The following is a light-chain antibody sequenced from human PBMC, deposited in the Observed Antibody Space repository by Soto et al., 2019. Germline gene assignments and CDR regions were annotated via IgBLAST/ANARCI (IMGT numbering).Light chain of an antibody. CDR2: DDS. CDR3: QVWDSSSNPLYV. V-gene: IGLV3-21*02. J-gene: IGLJ1*01. Sequence: SYELTQPPSVSVAPGQTARITCAGSNIGRKSVHWYQQKPGQAPELVIYDDSDRPSGIPERFSASNSGNTATLTISRVAAGDEADYYCQVWDSSSNPLYVFGAGTKLTVL. CDR1: NIGRKS.